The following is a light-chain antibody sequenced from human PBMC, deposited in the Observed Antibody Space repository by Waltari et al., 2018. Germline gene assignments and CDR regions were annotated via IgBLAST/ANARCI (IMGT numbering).Light chain of an antibody. CDR3: GSFAGSNTV. V-gene: IGLV2-8*01. CDR1: SRYVGGYYY. Sequence: QSALTQPPSASGSPGQSVTTPCPGPSRYVGGYYYVSWYQQHPGKAPKLISYDGFKRPSGVPDRFSGSKSGNTASLTVSGLQAEDEADYYCGSFAGSNTVFGGGTKLTVL. J-gene: IGLJ3*02. CDR2: DGF.